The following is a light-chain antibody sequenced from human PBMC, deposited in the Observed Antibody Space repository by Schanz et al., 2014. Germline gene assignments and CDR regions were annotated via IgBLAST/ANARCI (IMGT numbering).Light chain of an antibody. Sequence: QSALTQPASVSGSPGQSITLSCTGTSSDVGGYNYVSWYQQHPGKAPKLMIYDVSDRPSGVSNRFSGSKSGNTASLTISGLQDEDEADYYCCSYAGSYSYVFGTGTKLTVL. CDR1: SSDVGGYNY. J-gene: IGLJ1*01. CDR2: DVS. CDR3: CSYAGSYSYV. V-gene: IGLV2-14*01.